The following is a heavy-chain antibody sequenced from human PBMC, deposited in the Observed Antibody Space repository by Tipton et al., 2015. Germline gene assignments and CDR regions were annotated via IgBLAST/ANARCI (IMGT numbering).Heavy chain of an antibody. J-gene: IGHJ3*01. CDR1: GFVVSHNY. CDR3: AGDIRSSSWSGGAFDL. Sequence: VQLVQSGGGLIQPGGSLRLSCAASGFVVSHNYMDWVRQAPGKGLEWVSVINSASSPNYADSVKGRFTISRDASRNTIYLQMHSLSVEDTAGYFCAGDIRSSSWSGGAFDLWGHGTRV. D-gene: IGHD6-13*01. V-gene: IGHV3-53*01. CDR2: INSASSP.